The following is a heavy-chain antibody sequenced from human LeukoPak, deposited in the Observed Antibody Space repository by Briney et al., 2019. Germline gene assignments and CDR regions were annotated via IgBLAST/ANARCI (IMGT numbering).Heavy chain of an antibody. Sequence: SCKASGGTFSNYAMNWVRQAPGKGLEWVSVISGGGNNIYYADSVKGRFTISRDNAKNTLYLQMNSLRAEDTAVYYCAKSGSGYYRFDYWGQGTLVTVSS. CDR3: AKSGSGYYRFDY. V-gene: IGHV3-23*01. D-gene: IGHD5-12*01. CDR2: ISGGGNNI. J-gene: IGHJ4*02. CDR1: GGTFSNYA.